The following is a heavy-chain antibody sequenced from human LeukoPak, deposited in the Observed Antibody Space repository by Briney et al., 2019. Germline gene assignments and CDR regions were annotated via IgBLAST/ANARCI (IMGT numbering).Heavy chain of an antibody. CDR1: GYTFTSYG. V-gene: IGHV1-18*04. CDR2: ISAYNGNT. D-gene: IGHD3-9*01. Sequence: ASVKVSCKASGYTFTSYGISWVRQAPGQGLEWMGWISAYNGNTNYAQKLQGRVTMTTDTSTSTAYMELRSLRSDDTAVYYCARVGLRYFDWLPPYYFDYWGQGTLVTVSS. CDR3: ARVGLRYFDWLPPYYFDY. J-gene: IGHJ4*02.